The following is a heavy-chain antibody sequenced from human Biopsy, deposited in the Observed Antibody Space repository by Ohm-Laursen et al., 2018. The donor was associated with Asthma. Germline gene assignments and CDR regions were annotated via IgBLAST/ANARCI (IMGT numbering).Heavy chain of an antibody. CDR2: ISSSGSTI. Sequence: GSLRLSCTASGFTFSDYYMSWIRQAPGKGLEWVSYISSSGSTIYYADSVKGRFTISRDNAKNSLYLQMNSLRAEDTAVYYCARDHGIAAAGTEFGYWGQGTLVTVSS. D-gene: IGHD6-13*01. CDR1: GFTFSDYY. V-gene: IGHV3-11*01. J-gene: IGHJ4*02. CDR3: ARDHGIAAAGTEFGY.